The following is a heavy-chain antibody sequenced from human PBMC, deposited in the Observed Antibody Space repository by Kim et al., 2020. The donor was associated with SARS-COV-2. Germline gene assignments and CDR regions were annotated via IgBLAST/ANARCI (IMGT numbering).Heavy chain of an antibody. D-gene: IGHD5-18*01. CDR3: AKDINWGWIQLCPAYNWFDP. CDR1: GFTFGYYA. Sequence: SLILSFSSSGFTFGYYAMHWVLQAPGNGLECVSCISWNSFSIGYADSVKGRFTISRDNAKNSLYLQMNSLRAEDTALYYCAKDINWGWIQLCPAYNWFDPWGQGTLVTVSS. V-gene: IGHV3-9*01. J-gene: IGHJ5*02. CDR2: ISWNSFSI.